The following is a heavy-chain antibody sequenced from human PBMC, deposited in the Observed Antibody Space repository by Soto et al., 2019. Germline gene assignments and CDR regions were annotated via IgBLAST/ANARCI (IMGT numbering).Heavy chain of an antibody. CDR3: ARHRVLAEYFQH. Sequence: SETLSLSCTVSGGSLSGTIYYWGWIRQPPGKGLEWIGSIYYTGSTYHNSSLKSRVTMSVDTSKNQFSLKLSSVTAADTAVYYCARHRVLAEYFQHWGQGTLVTVSS. CDR2: IYYTGST. CDR1: GGSLSGTIYY. V-gene: IGHV4-39*01. J-gene: IGHJ1*01.